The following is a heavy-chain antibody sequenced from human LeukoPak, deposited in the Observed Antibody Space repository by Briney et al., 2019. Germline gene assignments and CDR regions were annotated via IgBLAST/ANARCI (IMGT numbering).Heavy chain of an antibody. CDR3: AKANSQSYSSGLDYFDY. CDR2: ISWSSGNI. D-gene: IGHD6-19*01. V-gene: IGHV3-9*03. J-gene: IGHJ4*02. CDR1: GFTFDDYA. Sequence: GGSLRLSCAASGFTFDDYAMHWVRQAPGKGLEWVSGISWSSGNIGYADSVKGRFTISRDNAKNSLYLQMNSLRAEDMALYYCAKANSQSYSSGLDYFDYWGQGALVTVSS.